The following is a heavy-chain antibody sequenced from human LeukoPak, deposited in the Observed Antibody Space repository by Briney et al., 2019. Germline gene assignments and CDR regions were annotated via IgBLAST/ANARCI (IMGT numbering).Heavy chain of an antibody. Sequence: PGRSLRLSCAASGFTFSSYAMHWVRQAPGKGLEWVAVISYDGSNKYYADSVKGRFTISRDNSKNTLYLQMNSLRAEDTAVYYCARVGQLWLLGYFDYWGQGTLVTVSS. CDR3: ARVGQLWLLGYFDY. J-gene: IGHJ4*02. D-gene: IGHD5-18*01. CDR1: GFTFSSYA. V-gene: IGHV3-30*04. CDR2: ISYDGSNK.